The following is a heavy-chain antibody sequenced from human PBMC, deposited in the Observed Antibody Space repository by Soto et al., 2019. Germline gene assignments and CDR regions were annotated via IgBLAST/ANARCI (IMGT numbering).Heavy chain of an antibody. CDR1: GFTFGDYA. D-gene: IGHD3-16*02. CDR2: ISWNSDII. J-gene: IGHJ4*02. Sequence: SLRLSCAASGFTFGDYAMHWVRQVPGTGLEWVSGISWNSDIIGYADSVKGRFTISRDNAKNSLYLQMNSLRTEDTALYYCAKDLARSRYLRELDYWGQGTLVTVSS. V-gene: IGHV3-9*01. CDR3: AKDLARSRYLRELDY.